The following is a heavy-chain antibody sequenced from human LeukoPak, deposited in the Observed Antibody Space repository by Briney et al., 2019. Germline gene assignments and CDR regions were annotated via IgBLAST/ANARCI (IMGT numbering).Heavy chain of an antibody. CDR3: ARIIAARPIRRLAPVAIDY. CDR1: GGSISSSSYY. Sequence: SETLSLTCTVSGGSISSSSYYWGWIRQPPGKGLEWIGSIYYSGSTYYNPSLKSRVTISVDTSKNQFSLKLSSVTAADTAVYYCARIIAARPIRRLAPVAIDYWGQGTLVTVSS. V-gene: IGHV4-39*01. D-gene: IGHD6-6*01. CDR2: IYYSGST. J-gene: IGHJ4*02.